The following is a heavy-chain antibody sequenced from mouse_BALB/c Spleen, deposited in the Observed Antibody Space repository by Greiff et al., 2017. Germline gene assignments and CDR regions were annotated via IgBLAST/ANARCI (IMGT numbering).Heavy chain of an antibody. Sequence: EVQLVESGGGLVQPGGSRKLSCAASGFTFSSFGMHWVRQAPEKGLEWVAYISSGSSNIYYADTVKGRFTISRDNPKNTLFLQMTSLRSEDTAMYICARWGDYAMDYWGQGTSVTVSS. V-gene: IGHV5-17*02. CDR1: GFTFSSFG. CDR3: ARWGDYAMDY. CDR2: ISSGSSNI. J-gene: IGHJ4*01.